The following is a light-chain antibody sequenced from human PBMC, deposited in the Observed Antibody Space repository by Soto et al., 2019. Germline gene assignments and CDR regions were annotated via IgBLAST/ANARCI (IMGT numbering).Light chain of an antibody. V-gene: IGLV2-14*01. CDR1: SSDVCGYNY. CDR2: EVS. Sequence: QSVLTQPASVSGSPGQSITISCTGTSSDVCGYNYVSWYQQHPGKAPKLMIYEVSNRPSGVSNRFSGSKSGNTASLTVSGLQAADEADYFCKSYAGSNTYVFGSGTKVTVL. J-gene: IGLJ1*01. CDR3: KSYAGSNTYV.